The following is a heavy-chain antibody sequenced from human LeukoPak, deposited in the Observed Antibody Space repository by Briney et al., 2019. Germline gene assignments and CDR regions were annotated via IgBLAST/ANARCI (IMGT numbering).Heavy chain of an antibody. CDR3: AKGVAVASPYYFDY. CDR1: GFTFSSYA. D-gene: IGHD6-19*01. V-gene: IGHV3-64*01. J-gene: IGHJ4*02. CDR2: ISSNGGST. Sequence: GGSLRLSCAASGFTFSSYAMHWVRQAPGKGLEYVSAISSNGGSTYYANSVKGRFTISRDNSKNTLYLQMNSLRAEDTAVYYCAKGVAVASPYYFDYWGQGTLVTVSS.